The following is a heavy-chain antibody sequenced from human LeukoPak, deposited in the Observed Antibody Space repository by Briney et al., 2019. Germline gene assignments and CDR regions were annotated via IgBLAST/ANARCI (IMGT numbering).Heavy chain of an antibody. CDR3: ARGPLYCSSTSCFLNWFDP. CDR2: IYHSGST. J-gene: IGHJ5*02. Sequence: PSQTLSLTCAVSGGSISSGGYSWSWIRQPPGKGLEWIGYIYHSGSTYYNPSLKSRVTISVGRSKNQFSLKLSSVTAADTAVYYCARGPLYCSSTSCFLNWFDPWGQGTLVTVSS. CDR1: GGSISSGGYS. D-gene: IGHD2-2*01. V-gene: IGHV4-30-2*01.